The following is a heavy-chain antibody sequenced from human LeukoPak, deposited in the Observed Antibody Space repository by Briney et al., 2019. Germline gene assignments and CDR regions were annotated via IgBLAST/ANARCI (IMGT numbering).Heavy chain of an antibody. CDR1: GFTFSDYY. Sequence: GGSLRLSCAASGFTFSDYYMSWIRQAPGKGLEWLSYISKNGKTIYYADSVKGRFTISRDNAKNSLYLQMNSLTAEDTAVYYCARVEMATITGGYYFDYWGQGTLVTVSS. V-gene: IGHV3-11*01. CDR2: ISKNGKTI. J-gene: IGHJ4*02. CDR3: ARVEMATITGGYYFDY. D-gene: IGHD5-24*01.